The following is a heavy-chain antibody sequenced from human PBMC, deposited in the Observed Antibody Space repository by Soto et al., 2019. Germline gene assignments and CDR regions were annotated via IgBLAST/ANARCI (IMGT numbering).Heavy chain of an antibody. CDR3: AKGGTSGLYYFDY. J-gene: IGHJ4*02. V-gene: IGHV3-23*01. Sequence: GGSLRLSCAASGLTFTSTAMSWVRQALGKGLEWVSTFRESGGTTHYADSVKGRFTISRDNSRNTLYLQLNSLRAEDSAKYYCAKGGTSGLYYFDYWGPGTLVTVSS. D-gene: IGHD6-19*01. CDR2: FRESGGTT. CDR1: GLTFTSTA.